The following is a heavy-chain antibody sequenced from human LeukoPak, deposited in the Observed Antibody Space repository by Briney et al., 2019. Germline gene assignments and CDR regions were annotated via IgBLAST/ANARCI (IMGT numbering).Heavy chain of an antibody. D-gene: IGHD3-9*01. Sequence: SETLSLTCTVSGGSISSSSYYWGWNRQPPGKGLEWIGSIYYSGSTYYNPSLKSRVTISVDTSKNQFSLKLSSVTAADTAVYYCARHIRDRYYDILTGYYSTGGFDPWGQGTLVTVSS. CDR3: ARHIRDRYYDILTGYYSTGGFDP. CDR2: IYYSGST. CDR1: GGSISSSSYY. J-gene: IGHJ5*02. V-gene: IGHV4-39*01.